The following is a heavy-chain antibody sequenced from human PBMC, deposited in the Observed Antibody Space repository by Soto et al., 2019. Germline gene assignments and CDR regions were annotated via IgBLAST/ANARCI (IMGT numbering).Heavy chain of an antibody. CDR1: GSYITSGDYH. CDR3: AGFGVGDRDDK. J-gene: IGHJ4*02. D-gene: IGHD2-8*01. Sequence: SETLSLTCSVSGSYITSGDYHWTWIRQAPGKGLEWIGYISHSETTYYSPALKNRIIISSDFSMNQFSLRLNSVTAADTAVYFCAGFGVGDRDDKWGQGTLVTISS. V-gene: IGHV4-30-4*01. CDR2: ISHSETT.